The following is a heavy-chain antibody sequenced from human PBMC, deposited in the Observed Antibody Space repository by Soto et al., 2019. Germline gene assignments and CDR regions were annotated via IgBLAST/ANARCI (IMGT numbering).Heavy chain of an antibody. CDR3: ARVNVVGASEWFDP. CDR1: GYSFTTYW. Sequence: GESLKTSCXGSGYSFTTYWIGWVRQMPGKGLEWMGIIYAGDSDSRYSPSFQGKDTISVDKSITTAYLQWSSLKASVNAMYYCARVNVVGASEWFDPWGQGTLVTVSS. CDR2: IYAGDSDS. V-gene: IGHV5-51*01. J-gene: IGHJ5*02. D-gene: IGHD1-26*01.